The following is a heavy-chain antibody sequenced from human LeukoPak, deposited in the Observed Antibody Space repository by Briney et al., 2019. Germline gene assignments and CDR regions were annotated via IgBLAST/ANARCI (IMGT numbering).Heavy chain of an antibody. CDR3: ARDYGATAPGWAFDI. CDR1: GFTFSSYS. D-gene: IGHD1-26*01. V-gene: IGHV3-21*01. J-gene: IGHJ3*02. Sequence: GGSLRLSCAVSGFTFSSYSMNWVRQAPGKGLEWVSSISSSSSYIYYTNSVKGRFTISRDNAKNSLYLQMNSLRAEDTAVYYCARDYGATAPGWAFDIWGQGTMVTVSS. CDR2: ISSSSSYI.